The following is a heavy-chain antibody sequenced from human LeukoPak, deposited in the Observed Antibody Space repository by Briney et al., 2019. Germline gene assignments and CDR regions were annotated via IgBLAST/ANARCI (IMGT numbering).Heavy chain of an antibody. CDR1: GYTFTGYY. CDR2: INPNSGGT. CDR3: ARMHYYGSGKGFDP. Sequence: ASVKVSCKASGYTFTGYYMHWVRQAPGQGLEWMGWINPNSGGTNYAQKFQGRVTMTRDTSISTAYMELSRLRSDDTAVYYCARMHYYGSGKGFDPRGQGTLVTVSS. J-gene: IGHJ5*02. V-gene: IGHV1-2*02. D-gene: IGHD3-10*01.